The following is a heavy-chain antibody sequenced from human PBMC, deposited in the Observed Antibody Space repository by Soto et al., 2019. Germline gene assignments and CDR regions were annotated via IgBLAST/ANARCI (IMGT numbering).Heavy chain of an antibody. CDR2: IYYSGST. D-gene: IGHD6-13*01. V-gene: IGHV4-31*03. Sequence: QVQLQESGPGLVKPSQTLSLTCTVSGGSISSGGYYWSWIRQHPGKGLEWIGYIYYSGSTYYNPSLKSRVTISVDTSKNQFPLKLSSVTAADPAVYYCGRDLQYSRLFYGMDVRGQGTPVNVSS. CDR1: GGSISSGGYY. J-gene: IGHJ6*02. CDR3: GRDLQYSRLFYGMDV.